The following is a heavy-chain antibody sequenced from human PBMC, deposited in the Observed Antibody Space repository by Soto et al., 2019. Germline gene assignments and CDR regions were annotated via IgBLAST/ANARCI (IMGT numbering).Heavy chain of an antibody. Sequence: QVQLQESGPGLVKPSETLSLTCTVSGGSTSSYYWSWIRQPPGKGLEWIGYIYYSGSTNYNPSLKCLVTISVDTSKYQFSLKLSSVTAADTAVYYCARSYYCGSGSYYFDYWGQGTLVTVSS. CDR1: GGSTSSYY. CDR2: IYYSGST. D-gene: IGHD3-10*01. CDR3: ARSYYCGSGSYYFDY. J-gene: IGHJ4*02. V-gene: IGHV4-59*01.